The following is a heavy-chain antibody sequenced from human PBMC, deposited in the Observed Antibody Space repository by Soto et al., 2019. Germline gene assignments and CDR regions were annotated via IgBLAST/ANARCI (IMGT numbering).Heavy chain of an antibody. V-gene: IGHV4-59*08. J-gene: IGHJ4*02. CDR1: GGSISSYD. CDR3: AKNWNWGALVH. CDR2: IYYSGST. D-gene: IGHD7-27*01. Sequence: PSETLSLTWPVSGGSISSYDWSWIRQPPGKGLEWIGYIYYSGSTNYNPSLKSRVTISVDTSKNQFSLKLSSVTAADTAVYYCAKNWNWGALVHWGQGTLVTVSS.